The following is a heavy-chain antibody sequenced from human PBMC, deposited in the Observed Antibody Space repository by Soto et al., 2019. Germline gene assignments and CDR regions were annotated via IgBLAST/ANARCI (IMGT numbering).Heavy chain of an antibody. J-gene: IGHJ4*02. V-gene: IGHV3-9*01. CDR3: AKAPVGAVAGTRKYYFDY. D-gene: IGHD6-19*01. CDR2: ISWNSGSI. CDR1: GFTFDDYA. Sequence: SLRLSCAASGFTFDDYAMHWVRQAPGKGLEWVSGISWNSGSIGYVDSVKGRFTISRDNAKNSLYLQMNSLRAEDTALYYCAKAPVGAVAGTRKYYFDYWGQGTLVTVSS.